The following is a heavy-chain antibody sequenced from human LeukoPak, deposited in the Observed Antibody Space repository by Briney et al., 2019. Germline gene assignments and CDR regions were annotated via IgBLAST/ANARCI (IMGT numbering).Heavy chain of an antibody. J-gene: IGHJ6*03. CDR2: ISAYNGNT. D-gene: IGHD5-18*01. CDR3: ARVSDTAMVTHYYHYMDV. CDR1: GYTFTSYG. Sequence: ASVKVSCKASGYTFTSYGISWVRQAPGQGLEWMGWISAYNGNTNYAQKLQGRVTMTTDTSTSTAYMELRSLRSDDTAVYYCARVSDTAMVTHYYHYMDVWGKGTTVTISS. V-gene: IGHV1-18*01.